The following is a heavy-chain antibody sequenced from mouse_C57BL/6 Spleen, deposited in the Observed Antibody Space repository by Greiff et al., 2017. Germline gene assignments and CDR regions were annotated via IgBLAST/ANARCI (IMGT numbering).Heavy chain of an antibody. CDR3: ARWGNFYYFDY. V-gene: IGHV1-42*01. CDR1: GYSFTGYY. CDR2: INPSTGGT. Sequence: VQLQQSGPELVKPGASVKISSKASGYSFTGYYMNWVKQSPEKSLEWIGEINPSTGGTTYNQKFKAKATLTVDKSSSTAYMQLKSLTSEDSAVYYCARWGNFYYFDYWGQGTTLTVSS. D-gene: IGHD2-1*01. J-gene: IGHJ2*01.